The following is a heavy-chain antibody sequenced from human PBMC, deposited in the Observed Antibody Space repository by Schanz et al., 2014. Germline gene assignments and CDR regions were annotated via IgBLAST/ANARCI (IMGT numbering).Heavy chain of an antibody. CDR1: GGSISSSNW. D-gene: IGHD2-2*01. CDR2: IYHSGRT. V-gene: IGHV4-4*02. J-gene: IGHJ4*02. Sequence: QVQLQESGPGLVKPSGTLSLTCAVSGGSISSSNWWSWVRQPPGKGLEWIGEIYHSGRTNYNPSLKSRVTIPLNKSKSQSPLTLNAVTAADTAVYYCARDERDLPRSLFVFWGQGTLVTVSS. CDR3: ARDERDLPRSLFVF.